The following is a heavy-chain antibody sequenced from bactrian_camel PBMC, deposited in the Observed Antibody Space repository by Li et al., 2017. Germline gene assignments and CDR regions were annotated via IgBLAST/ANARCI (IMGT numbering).Heavy chain of an antibody. Sequence: VQLVESGGGSVQAGGSLRLSCTASGFTFGDSDMGWYRQAPGNECELVSTISSDGSTYYADSVKGRFTLSQDNTKNTVYLQMDSLKPEDSAMYYCAARAYGFYSDYGGRCMLDHFEYWGQGTQVTVS. CDR3: AARAYGFYSDYGGRCMLDHFEY. CDR2: ISSDGST. CDR1: GFTFGDSD. D-gene: IGHD4*01. V-gene: IGHV3S55*01. J-gene: IGHJ4*01.